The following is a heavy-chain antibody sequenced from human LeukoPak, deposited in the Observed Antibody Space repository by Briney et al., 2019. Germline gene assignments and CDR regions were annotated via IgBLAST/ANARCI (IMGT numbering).Heavy chain of an antibody. CDR1: GFTVSNNY. CDR2: IHSGGTT. J-gene: IGHJ3*02. Sequence: GGSLRLSCAASGFTVSNNYMSWVRQAPGKGLEWVSVIHSGGTTNYADSVKGRFTISRDNSKNTLYLQMNSLRAEDTAVYYCAKEYGDSRDAFDIWGQGTMVTVSS. V-gene: IGHV3-53*01. CDR3: AKEYGDSRDAFDI. D-gene: IGHD4-17*01.